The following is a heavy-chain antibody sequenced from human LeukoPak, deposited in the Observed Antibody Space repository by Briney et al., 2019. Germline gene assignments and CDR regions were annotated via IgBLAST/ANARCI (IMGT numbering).Heavy chain of an antibody. Sequence: SETLSLTCTVSGGSISSSSYYWGWIRQPPGKGLEWIGSIYYSGSTYYNPSLKSRVTISVDRSKNQFSLKLSSVTAADTAVYYCARDPGADYYDSSGYPYWGQGTLVTVSS. D-gene: IGHD3-22*01. J-gene: IGHJ4*02. V-gene: IGHV4-39*07. CDR3: ARDPGADYYDSSGYPY. CDR1: GGSISSSSYY. CDR2: IYYSGST.